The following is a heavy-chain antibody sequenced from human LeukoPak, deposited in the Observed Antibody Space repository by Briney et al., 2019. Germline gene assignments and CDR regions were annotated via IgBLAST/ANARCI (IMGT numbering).Heavy chain of an antibody. V-gene: IGHV4-59*01. J-gene: IGHJ4*02. CDR2: ISYSGST. D-gene: IGHD1-26*01. CDR1: GGSISNYY. CDR3: ARGVGATTSLLH. Sequence: SKTLSLTCTVSGGSISNYYWSWIRQPPGKGLEWIGYISYSGSTNYNPSLKSRVTISLDTSKNQFSLKLSSVTAADTAVYYCARGVGATTSLLHWGQGTLVTDSS.